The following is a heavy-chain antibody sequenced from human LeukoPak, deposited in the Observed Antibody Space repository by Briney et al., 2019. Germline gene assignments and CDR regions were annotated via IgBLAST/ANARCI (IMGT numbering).Heavy chain of an antibody. D-gene: IGHD2-15*01. Sequence: GGSLRLSCAASGFTVSSNYMTWVRQAPGKGLEWVSVIYSGYNTYYADSVKGRFTISRDNSKNTLYLQMNRLRAEDTAVYYCASSRSCIAGSCLFPYYFDSWGQGTLVSVSS. CDR2: IYSGYNT. CDR3: ASSRSCIAGSCLFPYYFDS. V-gene: IGHV3-66*01. CDR1: GFTVSSNY. J-gene: IGHJ4*02.